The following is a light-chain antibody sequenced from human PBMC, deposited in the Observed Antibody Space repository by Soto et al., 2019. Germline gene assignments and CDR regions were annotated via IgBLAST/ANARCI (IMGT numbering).Light chain of an antibody. CDR3: QQSYRTPRT. Sequence: DIQMTQSPSSLSASVGDRVTITCRASQSISTYLNWYQQKPGKAPKLLMHAASSLDRGVPSRFSGSGSGTDFTLNISSLQPEDFETYYCQQSYRTPRTFGQGTKVDIK. V-gene: IGKV1-39*01. CDR2: AAS. J-gene: IGKJ1*01. CDR1: QSISTY.